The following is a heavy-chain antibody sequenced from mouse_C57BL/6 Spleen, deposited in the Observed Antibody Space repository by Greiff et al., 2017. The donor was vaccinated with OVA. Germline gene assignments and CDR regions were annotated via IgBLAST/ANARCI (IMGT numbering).Heavy chain of an antibody. CDR2: IYPGDGDT. J-gene: IGHJ4*01. CDR3: ARSDAYYGSSYDYAMDY. V-gene: IGHV1-82*01. D-gene: IGHD1-1*01. CDR1: GYAFSSSW. Sequence: QVQLKESGPELVKPGASVKISCKASGYAFSSSWMNWVKQRPGKGLEWIGRIYPGDGDTNYNGKFKGKATLTADKSSSTAYMQLSSLTSEDSAVYFCARSDAYYGSSYDYAMDYWGQGTSVTVSS.